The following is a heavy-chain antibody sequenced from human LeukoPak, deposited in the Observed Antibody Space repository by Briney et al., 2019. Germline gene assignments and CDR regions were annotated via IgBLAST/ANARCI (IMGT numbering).Heavy chain of an antibody. V-gene: IGHV3-33*06. CDR2: IWYDGSNK. CDR3: AKDRRRFLESFDY. J-gene: IGHJ4*02. D-gene: IGHD3-3*01. CDR1: GFTFSSYG. Sequence: GRSLRLSCAASGFTFSSYGMHWVRQAPGKGLEWVAVIWYDGSNKYYADSVKGRFTISRDNSKNTLYLQMNSLRAEDTAVYYCAKDRRRFLESFDYCGQGTLVTVSS.